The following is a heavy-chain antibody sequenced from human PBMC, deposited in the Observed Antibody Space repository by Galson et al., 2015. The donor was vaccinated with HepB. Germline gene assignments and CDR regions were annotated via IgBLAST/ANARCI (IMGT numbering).Heavy chain of an antibody. CDR1: GYTFTSYY. CDR2: INPSGGST. J-gene: IGHJ4*02. V-gene: IGHV1-46*01. Sequence: SVKVSCKASGYTFTSYYMHWVRQAPGQGLEWMGIINPSGGSTSYAQKFQGRVTMTRDTSTSTVYMELSGLRSEDTAVYYCVFDYGDKTQIPGWGQGTLVTVSS. D-gene: IGHD4-17*01. CDR3: VFDYGDKTQIPG.